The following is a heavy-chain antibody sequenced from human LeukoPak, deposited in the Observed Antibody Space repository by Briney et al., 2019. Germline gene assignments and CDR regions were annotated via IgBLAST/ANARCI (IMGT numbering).Heavy chain of an antibody. CDR1: GFTFSNYA. CDR3: AKEMAVAGFKIDS. D-gene: IGHD6-19*01. J-gene: IGHJ5*01. Sequence: PGGTLRLSCAASGFTFSNYAMSWVRQAPGKGLEWVSTISFSGGSTYSADSVRGRFTISRDNSKSTLSLQMSSLRPEDTALYYCAKEMAVAGFKIDSWGQGTLVTVSS. V-gene: IGHV3-23*01. CDR2: ISFSGGST.